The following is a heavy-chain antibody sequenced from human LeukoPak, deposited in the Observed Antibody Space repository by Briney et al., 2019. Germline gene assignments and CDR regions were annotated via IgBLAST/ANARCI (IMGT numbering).Heavy chain of an antibody. Sequence: GASVKVSCKASGSTFPSYGISWVRQAPGQGLEWMRWISAYNGNTNYAQKLQGRVTMTTDTSTSTAYMELRSLRSDDTAVYYCARDGQSFWSGYYNPLDYWGQGTLVTVSS. CDR3: ARDGQSFWSGYYNPLDY. CDR1: GSTFPSYG. V-gene: IGHV1-18*01. CDR2: ISAYNGNT. J-gene: IGHJ4*02. D-gene: IGHD3-3*01.